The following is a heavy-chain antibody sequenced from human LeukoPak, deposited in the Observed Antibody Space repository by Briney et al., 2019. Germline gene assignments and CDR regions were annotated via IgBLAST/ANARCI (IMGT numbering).Heavy chain of an antibody. D-gene: IGHD5-12*01. CDR2: TYYSSST. CDR1: GASISSSSYY. J-gene: IGHJ4*02. Sequence: PSETLSLTCTVSGASISSSSYYWGWIRQPPGEGLEWIGYTYYSSSTYYNPSLKSRVSTSVDTSKNQFSLGLTSVTAADTAVYYCARFITSGYYYFDYWGQGTLVTVSS. CDR3: ARFITSGYYYFDY. V-gene: IGHV4-39*07.